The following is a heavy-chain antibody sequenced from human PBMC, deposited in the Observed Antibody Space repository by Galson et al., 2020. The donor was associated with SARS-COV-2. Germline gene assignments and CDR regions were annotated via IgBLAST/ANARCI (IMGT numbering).Heavy chain of an antibody. D-gene: IGHD6-25*01. CDR2: IYSGGLI. CDR1: GFTDSSEY. V-gene: IGHV3-53*01. J-gene: IGHJ3*02. Sequence: GSLRLSCTAYGFTDSSEYMSWVRQAPGKGLEWVSAIYSGGLIEYADSVKGRFTISRDFSKNTVYLQMNSLRAEDTAMYFCARQRSTDDAFDIWGLGTMVTVSS. CDR3: ARQRSTDDAFDI.